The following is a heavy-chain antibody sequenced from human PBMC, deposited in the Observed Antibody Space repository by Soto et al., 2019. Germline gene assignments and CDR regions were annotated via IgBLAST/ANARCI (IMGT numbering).Heavy chain of an antibody. CDR2: ISAHNGNT. CDR1: GYYYTTYG. CDR3: ARWRYGDY. Sequence: QVHLVQCGAEVKKPGASVKVSCKGSGYYYTTYGITWVRQAPGQGLEWMAWISAHNGNTDYAQKLQGRVTVTRDSSTRTAYMELRSLRSDDTAMYYCARWRYGDYWGQGALVTVSS. V-gene: IGHV1-18*01. D-gene: IGHD1-1*01. J-gene: IGHJ4*02.